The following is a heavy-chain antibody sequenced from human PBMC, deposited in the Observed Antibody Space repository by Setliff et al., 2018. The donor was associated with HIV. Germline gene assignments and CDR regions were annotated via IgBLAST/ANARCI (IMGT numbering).Heavy chain of an antibody. CDR3: AREDSSWYGSLDY. V-gene: IGHV3-23*01. CDR1: GFTFSSYA. J-gene: IGHJ4*02. Sequence: GGSLRLSCAASGFTFSSYAMSWVRQVPGKGLEWVSSISGSGANKYYADSVKGRFPISRDNSKNTVYLQMNSLRAEDTAVYYCAREDSSWYGSLDYWGQGTPVTVSS. CDR2: ISGSGANK. D-gene: IGHD6-13*01.